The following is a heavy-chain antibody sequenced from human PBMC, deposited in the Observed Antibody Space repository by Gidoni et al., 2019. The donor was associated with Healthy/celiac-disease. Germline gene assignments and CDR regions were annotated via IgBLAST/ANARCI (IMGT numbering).Heavy chain of an antibody. CDR3: ARVGVAATWSWFDP. CDR2: ISYDGSNK. Sequence: QVQLVESGGDVVQPGRSLRLSCAASVLTFSSYAMHWVRQAPGKGLEWVAVISYDGSNKYYADSVKGRFTISRDNSKNTLYLQMNSLRAEDTAVYYCARVGVAATWSWFDPWGQGTLVTVSS. V-gene: IGHV3-30-3*01. J-gene: IGHJ5*02. CDR1: VLTFSSYA. D-gene: IGHD2-15*01.